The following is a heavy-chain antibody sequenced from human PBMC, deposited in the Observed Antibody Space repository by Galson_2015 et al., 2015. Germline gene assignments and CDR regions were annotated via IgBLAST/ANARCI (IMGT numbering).Heavy chain of an antibody. CDR2: ISAYTGNT. CDR1: GYTFTSYG. J-gene: IGHJ4*02. D-gene: IGHD3-22*01. V-gene: IGHV1-18*01. Sequence: SVKVSCKASGYTFTSYGISWVRQAPGQGLEWMGWISAYTGNTNYAQKLQGRVTMTTDTSTSTAYMELRSLRSDDTAVYYCARRLTDYYDSSGYQDYWGQGTLVTVSS. CDR3: ARRLTDYYDSSGYQDY.